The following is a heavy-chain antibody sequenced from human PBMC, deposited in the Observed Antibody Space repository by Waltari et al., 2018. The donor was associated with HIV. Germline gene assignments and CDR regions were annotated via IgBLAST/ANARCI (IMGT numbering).Heavy chain of an antibody. J-gene: IGHJ6*02. V-gene: IGHV4-31*03. CDR2: LYYSGST. D-gene: IGHD2-2*01. CDR3: ARDYGYCTSSSCYYYGMDV. CDR1: GGSISSGGDY. Sequence: QVQLQESGPGLVKPSQTLSLTCTVSGGSISSGGDYWSWIRQHPGKGLELIGYLYYSGSTYYNPSLKSRVTISVDTSKNQFSLKLSSVTAADTAVYYCARDYGYCTSSSCYYYGMDVWGQGTTVTVSS.